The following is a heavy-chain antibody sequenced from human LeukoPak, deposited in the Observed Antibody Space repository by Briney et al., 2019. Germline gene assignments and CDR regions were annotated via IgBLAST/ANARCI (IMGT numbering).Heavy chain of an antibody. D-gene: IGHD6-6*01. CDR1: GYTFTGYY. CDR2: INPNSGGT. CDR3: ARALKNPYSSSSFGPFDY. Sequence: ASVKVSCKASGYTFTGYYMHWVRQAPGQGLEWMGWINPNSGGTNYAQKFQGRVTMTRDTSISTAYMELSRLRSDDTAVYYCARALKNPYSSSSFGPFDYWGQGTLVTVSS. V-gene: IGHV1-2*02. J-gene: IGHJ4*02.